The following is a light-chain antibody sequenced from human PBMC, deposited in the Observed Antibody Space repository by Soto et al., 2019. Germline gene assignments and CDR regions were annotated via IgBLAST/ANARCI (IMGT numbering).Light chain of an antibody. CDR3: QHYSSYSEA. V-gene: IGKV1-5*03. CDR1: QTVSSW. Sequence: DIQMTQSPSTLSLSVGDRVTITCRASQTVSSWLAWYQQKPGQAPKLLIYKASSLNSGVPSRFSGSGSGTEFTLTISSLQPDDFATYYCQHYSSYSEAFGQGTKVDIK. J-gene: IGKJ1*01. CDR2: KAS.